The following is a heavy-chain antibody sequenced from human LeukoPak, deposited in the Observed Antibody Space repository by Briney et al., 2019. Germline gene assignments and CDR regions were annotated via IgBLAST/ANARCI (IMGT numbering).Heavy chain of an antibody. V-gene: IGHV4-59*12. CDR3: ARDNVVDATSGIDY. Sequence: SETLSLTCTVSGGSISSYYWSWIRQSPGKGLECIGYIHYTGSTYYNPSLKSRVTISLDTSKNQFSLKLTSMTAADTAVYFCARDNVVDATSGIDYWGQGTLVTVSS. D-gene: IGHD1-26*01. CDR1: GGSISSYY. J-gene: IGHJ4*02. CDR2: IHYTGST.